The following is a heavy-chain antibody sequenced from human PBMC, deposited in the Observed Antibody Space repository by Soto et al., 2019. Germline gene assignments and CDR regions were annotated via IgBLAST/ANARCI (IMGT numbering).Heavy chain of an antibody. V-gene: IGHV3-9*01. J-gene: IGHJ6*02. CDR1: GFTFGDYA. CDR3: VKGSNYYGMDV. Sequence: EVQLVKSGGGLVHPGRSLRLSCAASGFTFGDYAIPWVGQAPGKGLEWVSGISWNSGVTVYADSVRGRFTVFRDNARNSVYLQMNSLRREDTGLYYCVKGSNYYGMDVWGQGTTVTVSS. CDR2: ISWNSGVT.